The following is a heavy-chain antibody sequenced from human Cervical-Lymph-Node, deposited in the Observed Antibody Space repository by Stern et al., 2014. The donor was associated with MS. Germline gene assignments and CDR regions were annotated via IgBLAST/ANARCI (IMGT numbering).Heavy chain of an antibody. J-gene: IGHJ5*02. CDR3: ARGAGWFDP. V-gene: IGHV4-59*01. CDR2: IYYSGST. CDR1: GGSISSYY. Sequence: QVQLQESGPGMVKPSETLSLTCTASGGSISSYYWSWIRQAPGKGVEWIGYIYYSGSTNYNPSLKSRVTITVDTSKNQFSLKLSSVTAADTAVYYCARGAGWFDPWGQGTLVTVSS.